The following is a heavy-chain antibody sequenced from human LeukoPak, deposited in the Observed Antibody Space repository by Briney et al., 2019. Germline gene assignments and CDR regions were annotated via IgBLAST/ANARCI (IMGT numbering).Heavy chain of an antibody. V-gene: IGHV1-69*06. CDR1: GGTFSSYA. CDR3: ARSSIIAAAGPYYFDY. J-gene: IGHJ4*02. Sequence: ASVKVSCKASGGTFSSYAISWVRQAPGQGLEWMGRIIPIFGTANYAQKFQGRVTITADKSTSTAYMELSSLRSEDTAVYYCARSSIIAAAGPYYFDYWGQGTLVTVSS. D-gene: IGHD6-13*01. CDR2: IIPIFGTA.